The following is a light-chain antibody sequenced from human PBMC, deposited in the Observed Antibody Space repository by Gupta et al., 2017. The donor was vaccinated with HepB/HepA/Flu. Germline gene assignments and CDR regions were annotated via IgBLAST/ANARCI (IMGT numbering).Light chain of an antibody. J-gene: IGKJ1*01. CDR1: QSVSSN. CDR2: DAS. CDR3: QQYNNWPRWT. V-gene: IGKV3-15*01. Sequence: EIVMTQSPATLSVSPGERATLSCRASQSVSSNLAWYQQKPGQAPRLLIYDASTRATGIPARFSGSGPGTEFTLTISSLQSEDFAVYYCQQYNNWPRWTFGQGTKVEIK.